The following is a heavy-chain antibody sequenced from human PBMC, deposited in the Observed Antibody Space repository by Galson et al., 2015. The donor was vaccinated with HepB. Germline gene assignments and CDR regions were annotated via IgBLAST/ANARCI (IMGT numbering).Heavy chain of an antibody. CDR1: GGSISSSSYY. J-gene: IGHJ4*02. V-gene: IGHV4-39*01. Sequence: ETLSLTCTVPGGSISSSSYYWGWLRQPPGKGLEWIGSFYYTGNTHYNPSLKSRVTISGDASKNQFSLKLNSVTAADTAVYYCARHESESKTYAADNWGQGTLVTVSS. CDR2: FYYTGNT. D-gene: IGHD2-2*01. CDR3: ARHESESKTYAADN.